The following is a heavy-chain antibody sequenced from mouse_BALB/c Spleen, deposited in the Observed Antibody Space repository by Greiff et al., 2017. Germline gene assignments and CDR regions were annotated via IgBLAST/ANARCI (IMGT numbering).Heavy chain of an antibody. CDR1: GYSITSGYS. D-gene: IGHD2-3*01. J-gene: IGHJ2*01. CDR3: ASYGYYVPLDY. CDR2: IHYSGST. V-gene: IGHV3-1*02. Sequence: DVKLQESGPDLVKPSQSLSLTCTVTGYSITSGYSWHWIRQFPGNKLEWMGYIHYSGSTNYNPSLKSRISITRDTSKNQFFLQLNSVTTEDTATYYCASYGYYVPLDYWGQGTTLTVSS.